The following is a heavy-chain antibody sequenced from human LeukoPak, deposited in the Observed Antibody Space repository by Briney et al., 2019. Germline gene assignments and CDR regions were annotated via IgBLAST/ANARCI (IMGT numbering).Heavy chain of an antibody. V-gene: IGHV3-64D*09. D-gene: IGHD6-13*01. Sequence: GGFLRLSCSASGFTFSSDAMHWVRQAPGQGLEYVSGISSNGGSTYYADSVKGRFTTSRDNSKNTLYLQMSSLRPEDTAVYYCVKGGSSTWSWFDSWGQGTLVTVSS. J-gene: IGHJ5*01. CDR2: ISSNGGST. CDR1: GFTFSSDA. CDR3: VKGGSSTWSWFDS.